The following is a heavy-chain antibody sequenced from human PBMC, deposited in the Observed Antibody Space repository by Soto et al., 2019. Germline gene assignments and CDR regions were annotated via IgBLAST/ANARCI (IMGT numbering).Heavy chain of an antibody. CDR1: GGTFNKYA. Sequence: QVQLVQSGAEVRKPGSSVKVSCKASGGTFNKYAISWVRQAPGQGPEWMGGILPIYSTRNYANYAHKFQGRVTITVDTSTSTAYMELSGLKSDDMAIYYCARGRGYHGDDQYYYFDMGVWGQGTTVTVSS. V-gene: IGHV1-69*06. D-gene: IGHD5-12*01. CDR3: ARGRGYHGDDQYYYFDMGV. CDR2: ILPIYSTRNYA. J-gene: IGHJ6*02.